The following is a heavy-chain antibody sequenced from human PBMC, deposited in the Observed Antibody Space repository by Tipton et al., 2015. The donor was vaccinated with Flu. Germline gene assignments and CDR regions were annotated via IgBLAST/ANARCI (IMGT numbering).Heavy chain of an antibody. V-gene: IGHV1-2*06. CDR3: AGDYLHIIDI. CDR1: GYTFTRYY. J-gene: IGHJ3*02. CDR2: INPNSGGT. Sequence: QVQLVQSGAEVKKPGASVKVSCKASGYTFTRYYMHWVRQAPGQGLEWMGRINPNSGGTNYAQKFQGRVTMTTDTSITTAHMELSGLTSDDTAVYYCAGDYLHIIDIWGQGTLVTVSS.